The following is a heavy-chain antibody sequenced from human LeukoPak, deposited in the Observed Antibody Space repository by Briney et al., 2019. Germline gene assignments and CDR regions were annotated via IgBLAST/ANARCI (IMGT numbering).Heavy chain of an antibody. CDR1: GGSISSSSYY. J-gene: IGHJ4*02. CDR2: IYYSGST. CDR3: ARLGFGRY. D-gene: IGHD3-10*01. Sequence: SETLSLTCTVSGGSISSSSYYWGWIRQPPGKGLEWIRIIYYSGSTYYNPSLKSRVTISVDTSKNQFSLKLNSVTAADTAVYYCARLGFGRYWGQGTLVTVSS. V-gene: IGHV4-39*07.